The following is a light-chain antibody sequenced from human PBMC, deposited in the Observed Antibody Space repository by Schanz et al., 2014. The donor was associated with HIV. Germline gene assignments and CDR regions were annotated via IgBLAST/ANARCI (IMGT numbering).Light chain of an antibody. CDR2: NTN. CDR3: VLYVGSGISV. J-gene: IGLJ3*02. V-gene: IGLV8-61*01. Sequence: QTVVTQEPSFSVSPGGAVTLTCGLSSGSVSTNYYPSWYQQTPGQAPRTVIYNTNTRSSGVPDRFSGSILGNKAALTITGAQADDESDYYCVLYVGSGISVFGGGTKLTVL. CDR1: SGSVSTNYY.